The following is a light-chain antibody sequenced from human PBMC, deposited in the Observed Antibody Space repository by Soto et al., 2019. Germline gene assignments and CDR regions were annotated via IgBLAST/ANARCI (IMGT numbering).Light chain of an antibody. V-gene: IGLV2-23*03. CDR2: EGS. CDR3: CSYAGSSTFVV. CDR1: SSDVGSYNL. J-gene: IGLJ2*01. Sequence: QSVLTQPASVSGSPGQSITISCTGTSSDVGSYNLVSWYQQHPGKAPKLMIYEGSKRPSGASNRFSGSKSGNTASLTISGLQAEDEADYYCCSYAGSSTFVVFGGGTKVTVL.